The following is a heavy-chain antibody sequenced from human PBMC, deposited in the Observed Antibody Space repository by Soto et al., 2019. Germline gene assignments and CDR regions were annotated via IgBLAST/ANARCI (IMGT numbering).Heavy chain of an antibody. D-gene: IGHD5-18*01. Sequence: QVQLVESGGGVVQPGKSLRLSCAASGFTFTTYGMHWVRQAPGKGLEWVAVIWYDGSNNYYADSVKGRFTISRDNSKNTVYLQMNSLRAEDTAVYYCARAYDLDTAMVPDYWGQGTLVTVSS. CDR1: GFTFTTYG. J-gene: IGHJ4*02. CDR2: IWYDGSNN. V-gene: IGHV3-33*01. CDR3: ARAYDLDTAMVPDY.